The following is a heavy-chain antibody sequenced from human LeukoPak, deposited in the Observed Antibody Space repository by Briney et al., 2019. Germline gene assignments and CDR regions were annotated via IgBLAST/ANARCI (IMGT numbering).Heavy chain of an antibody. D-gene: IGHD6-19*01. Sequence: PSQTLSLTCTVSGGSISSDDYYWSWIRQPPGKGLEWIGYIYYSGSTYYNPSLKSRVTISVDTSKNQFSLKLSSVTAADTAVYYCARVSNRYSSGWYLDYWGQGTLVTVSS. CDR3: ARVSNRYSSGWYLDY. CDR2: IYYSGST. CDR1: GGSISSDDYY. V-gene: IGHV4-30-4*01. J-gene: IGHJ4*02.